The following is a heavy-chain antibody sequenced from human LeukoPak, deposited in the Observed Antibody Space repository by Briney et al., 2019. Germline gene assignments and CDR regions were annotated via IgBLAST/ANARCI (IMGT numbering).Heavy chain of an antibody. V-gene: IGHV3-11*01. J-gene: IGHJ4*02. CDR2: ISSSGSTM. D-gene: IGHD1-20*01. CDR1: GFTFSDYY. CDR3: ARVVILNWYLDY. Sequence: GGSLRLSCAASGFTFSDYYMSWIRQAPGKGLEWVSYISSSGSTMYYADSVKGRFTISRDNAKNSLFLLMNSLRAEDTAVYYCARVVILNWYLDYWGQGTLVTVSS.